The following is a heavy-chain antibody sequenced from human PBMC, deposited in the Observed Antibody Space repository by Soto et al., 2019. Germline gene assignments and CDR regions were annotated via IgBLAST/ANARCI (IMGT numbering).Heavy chain of an antibody. J-gene: IGHJ4*02. CDR2: IYYSENT. CDR1: GGSIRSYY. V-gene: IGHV4-59*01. Sequence: SETLSLTCNVSGGSIRSYYWGWIRQPPGRGLEWIGYIYYSENTNYNPSLKSRVTMAVDTSKNQFSLKLSSVTAADTAVYYCARVVRHIRGVDYEYFFDYWGLGTLVTSPQ. CDR3: ARVVRHIRGVDYEYFFDY. D-gene: IGHD3-10*01.